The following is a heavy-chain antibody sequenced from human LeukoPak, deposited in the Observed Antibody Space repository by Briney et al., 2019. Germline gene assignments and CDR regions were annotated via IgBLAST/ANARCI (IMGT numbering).Heavy chain of an antibody. CDR2: IYDSGST. CDR1: GGXMTNLY. V-gene: IGHV4-59*12. Sequence: SETLSLTCIVSGGXMTNLYWTWIRQPPGKGLEWSGDIYDSGSTRYNTSLESRVTISVDTSKNQFSLKLSSVTAADTAVYYCARSGIVVVIYTSWGADAFDIWGQGTMVTVSS. D-gene: IGHD3-22*01. CDR3: ARSGIVVVIYTSWGADAFDI. J-gene: IGHJ3*02.